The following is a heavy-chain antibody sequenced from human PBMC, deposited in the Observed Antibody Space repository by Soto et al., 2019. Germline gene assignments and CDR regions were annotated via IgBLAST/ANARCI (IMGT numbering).Heavy chain of an antibody. J-gene: IGHJ4*02. CDR3: ARGSPKRYCISTSCYGPMYYFDY. CDR1: GGSFIGYY. V-gene: IGHV4-34*01. Sequence: PSETLSLTCAGYGGSFIGYYWSWIRQPPWKGLEWIGEINHSGSTNYNPSLKSRVTISVDTSKNQFSLKLSSVTAADTAVYYCARGSPKRYCISTSCYGPMYYFDYWGQGTLVTVSS. D-gene: IGHD2-2*01. CDR2: INHSGST.